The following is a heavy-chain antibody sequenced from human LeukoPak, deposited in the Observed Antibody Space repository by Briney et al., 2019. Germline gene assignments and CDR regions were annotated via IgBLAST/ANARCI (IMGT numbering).Heavy chain of an antibody. CDR2: IWYDGSNK. J-gene: IGHJ4*02. Sequence: GGSLRLSCAASGFTFSSYGMHWVRQAPGKGLEWVAVIWYDGSNKYYADSVKGRFTISRDNSKNTLYLQMNSLRAEDTAVYYCARDVLGIGFDYWGQGTLVTVSS. CDR3: ARDVLGIGFDY. D-gene: IGHD2-8*02. V-gene: IGHV3-33*01. CDR1: GFTFSSYG.